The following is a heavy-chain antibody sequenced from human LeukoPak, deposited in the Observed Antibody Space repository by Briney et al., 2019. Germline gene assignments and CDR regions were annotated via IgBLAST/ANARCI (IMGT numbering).Heavy chain of an antibody. J-gene: IGHJ4*02. Sequence: PSETLSLTCTVSGGSISSYYWSWIRQPPGKGLEWIGYIYYSGSTNYNPSLKSRVTISVDTSKNQFSLKLSSVTAADTAVYYCARDQAPLSDSGWSLLFDYWGQGTLVTVSS. CDR1: GGSISSYY. V-gene: IGHV4-59*01. CDR3: ARDQAPLSDSGWSLLFDY. D-gene: IGHD6-19*01. CDR2: IYYSGST.